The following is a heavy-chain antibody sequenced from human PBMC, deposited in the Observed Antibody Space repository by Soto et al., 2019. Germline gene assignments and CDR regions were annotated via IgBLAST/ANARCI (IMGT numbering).Heavy chain of an antibody. V-gene: IGHV3-33*01. CDR1: GFTFSSYG. D-gene: IGHD4-17*01. Sequence: QVQLVESGGGVVQPGRSLRLSCAASGFTFSSYGMHWVRQAPGKGLEWVAVIWYDGSNKYYADSVKGRFTISRDNSKNTLYLQMNSLRAEDTAVYYCARGTVTTYHYYCGMDVWGQGTTVTVSS. CDR2: IWYDGSNK. CDR3: ARGTVTTYHYYCGMDV. J-gene: IGHJ6*02.